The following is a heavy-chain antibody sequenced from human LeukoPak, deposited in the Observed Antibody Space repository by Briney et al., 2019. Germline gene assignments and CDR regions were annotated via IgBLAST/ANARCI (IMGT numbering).Heavy chain of an antibody. V-gene: IGHV3-NL1*01. CDR1: GFTFSLYG. D-gene: IGHD1-14*01. Sequence: GGSLRLSCAASGFTFSLYGIHWVRQAPGKGLEWVSVLYSDGNTKYADSVQGRFTISRDNSKNTLYLEMNSLSPDDTAVYYCARGVEPLAANTLAYWGQGTLVTVSS. J-gene: IGHJ4*02. CDR3: ARGVEPLAANTLAY. CDR2: LYSDGNT.